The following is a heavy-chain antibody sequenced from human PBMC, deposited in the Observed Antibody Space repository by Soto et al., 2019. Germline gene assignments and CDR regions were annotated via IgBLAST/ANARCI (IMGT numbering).Heavy chain of an antibody. D-gene: IGHD6-19*01. J-gene: IGHJ4*02. CDR2: ITDSGYTA. CDR3: AKNGQWLATPPEA. CDR1: GFSFGTFV. V-gene: IGHV3-23*01. Sequence: GGSLRLSCAASGFSFGTFVMTWFRQAPGGGLEWVASITDSGYTASYAETVEGRFTVSRDNSKNKLHLQMNDLRAEDTATYYCAKNGQWLATPPEAWGQGTLVTVSS.